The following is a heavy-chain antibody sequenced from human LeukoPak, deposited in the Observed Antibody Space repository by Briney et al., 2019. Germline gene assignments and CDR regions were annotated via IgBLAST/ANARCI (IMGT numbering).Heavy chain of an antibody. V-gene: IGHV3-15*01. D-gene: IGHD1-26*01. CDR2: IKSKTDDETT. CDR3: ARGRKSGSYSGFDY. CDR1: GFAFSNAW. Sequence: GGSLRLSCAASGFAFSNAWMSWVRQAPGKGLEWVGRIKSKTDDETTDYVAPVKGRFTISRDDSKNTLYLQMYSLKSEDTAVYYCARGRKSGSYSGFDYWGQGTLVTVSS. J-gene: IGHJ4*02.